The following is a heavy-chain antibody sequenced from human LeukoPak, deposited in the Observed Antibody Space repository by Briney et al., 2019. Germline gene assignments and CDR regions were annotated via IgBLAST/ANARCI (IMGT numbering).Heavy chain of an antibody. V-gene: IGHV4-59*08. D-gene: IGHD3-10*01. J-gene: IGHJ4*02. CDR3: ARLWDYYGSGSVDY. Sequence: SETLSLTCTVSGGSISTSYWNWVRQPPGKGLEWIGFIHYSGSTNYNPSLKSRVTISVDTSKNQFSLKLSSVTAADTAVYYCARLWDYYGSGSVDYWGQGTLVTVSS. CDR2: IHYSGST. CDR1: GGSISTSY.